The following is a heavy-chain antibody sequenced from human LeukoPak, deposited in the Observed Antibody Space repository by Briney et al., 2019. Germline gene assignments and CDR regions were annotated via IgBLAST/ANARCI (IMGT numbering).Heavy chain of an antibody. D-gene: IGHD2-21*02. V-gene: IGHV4-39*01. J-gene: IGHJ5*02. CDR1: GDSISSTSYY. CDR3: ARQQSDTSLFDP. Sequence: SETLSLTCIVSGDSISSTSYYWAWIRQPPGKGLEWIGMIFYSGSAYYTPSLRGRVTLSVNTSRNQFSLNLISVTAADTGVYFCARQQSDTSLFDPWGQGTLVTVSS. CDR2: IFYSGSA.